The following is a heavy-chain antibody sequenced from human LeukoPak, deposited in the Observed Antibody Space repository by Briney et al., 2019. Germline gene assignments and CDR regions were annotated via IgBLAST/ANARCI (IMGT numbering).Heavy chain of an antibody. CDR1: GLTVSSNY. CDR2: IHSGGST. CDR3: ARGQQPFDY. V-gene: IGHV3-53*01. J-gene: IGHJ4*02. Sequence: GGSLRLSCAASGLTVSSNYMNWVRQAPGKGLEWVSVIHSGGSTYYADSVKGRFTISRDNSKNTLYLQMNSLRADDTAVHYCARGQQPFDYWGQGTLVTVSS. D-gene: IGHD6-13*01.